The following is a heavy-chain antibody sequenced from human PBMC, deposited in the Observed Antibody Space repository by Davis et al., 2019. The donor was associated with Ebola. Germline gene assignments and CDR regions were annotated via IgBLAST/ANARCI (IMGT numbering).Heavy chain of an antibody. D-gene: IGHD1-7*01. CDR1: GGSVSTSYS. V-gene: IGHV4-39*01. J-gene: IGHJ4*02. Sequence: PSETLSLTCGVSGGSVSTSYSWGWVRQPPGKGLEWIVGVFSTGNSYYTPSLKSRVTISVETSTKQFSLRLSSVTAADTAIYYCAGLSPLGTTVDYWGQGTLVTVSS. CDR3: AGLSPLGTTVDY. CDR2: VFSTGNS.